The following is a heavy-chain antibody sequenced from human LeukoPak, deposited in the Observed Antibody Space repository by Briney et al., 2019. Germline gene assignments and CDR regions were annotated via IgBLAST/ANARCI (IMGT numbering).Heavy chain of an antibody. CDR3: ARPMTDYCDRGGYCGLYGL. J-gene: IGHJ4*02. D-gene: IGHD3-22*01. Sequence: WASVKVSCKTSGYTFTGYYMHWVRQAPGQGLEWMGWINPNSGGTNYAQKFQGRVTMTRDTSISTAYMELSRLRSDDTAVYYCARPMTDYCDRGGYCGLYGLWGQGTLVIVSS. V-gene: IGHV1-2*02. CDR2: INPNSGGT. CDR1: GYTFTGYY.